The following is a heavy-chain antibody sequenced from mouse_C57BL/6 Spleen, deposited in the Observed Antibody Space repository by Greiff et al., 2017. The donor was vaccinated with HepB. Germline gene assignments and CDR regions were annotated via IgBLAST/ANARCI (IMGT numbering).Heavy chain of an antibody. D-gene: IGHD1-1*01. CDR1: GYTFTSYG. V-gene: IGHV1-81*01. CDR2: IYPRSGNT. Sequence: VQLQQSGAELARPGASVKLSCKASGYTFTSYGISWVKQRTGQGLEWIGEIYPRSGNTYYNEKFKGKATLTADKSSSTAYMELRSLTSEDSAVYFCARSARDYYGSSYAMDYWGQGTSVTVSS. CDR3: ARSARDYYGSSYAMDY. J-gene: IGHJ4*01.